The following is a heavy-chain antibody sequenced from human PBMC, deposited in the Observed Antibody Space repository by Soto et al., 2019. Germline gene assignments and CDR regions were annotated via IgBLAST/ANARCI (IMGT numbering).Heavy chain of an antibody. CDR3: VKDLWALGDWEYYFDY. V-gene: IGHV3-64D*08. D-gene: IGHD1-26*01. CDR1: GFTFSSYA. Sequence: GGSLRLSCSASGFTFSSYAMHWVRQAPGKGLEYVSAISSNGGSTYYADSVKGRFTISRDNSKNTLYLQMSSLRAGDTAVYYCVKDLWALGDWEYYFDYWGQGTLVTVSS. CDR2: ISSNGGST. J-gene: IGHJ4*02.